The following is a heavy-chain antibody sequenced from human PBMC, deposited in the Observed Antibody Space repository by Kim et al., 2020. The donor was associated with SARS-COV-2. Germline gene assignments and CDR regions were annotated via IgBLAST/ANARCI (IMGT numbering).Heavy chain of an antibody. J-gene: IGHJ4*02. CDR1: GGSINSGGYF. Sequence: SETLSLTCTVSGGSINSGGYFWSWIRQHPGKGLEWIGYTYYSGVTYYNPSLKSRGTISIDTSKNQLSLNLTSVTAADTAVYYCARVDFGSGSINYYFDTWGQGTLFTVSS. D-gene: IGHD3-10*01. V-gene: IGHV4-31*03. CDR2: TYYSGVT. CDR3: ARVDFGSGSINYYFDT.